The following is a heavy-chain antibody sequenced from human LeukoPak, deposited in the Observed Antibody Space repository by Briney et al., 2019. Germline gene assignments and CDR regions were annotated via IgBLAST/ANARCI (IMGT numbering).Heavy chain of an antibody. Sequence: PGGSQRLSCAASGFTFSSYWMHWVRQAPGKGLAWVSRINTDGSSTSYADSVKGRFTISRDNAKNTLYLQMNSLRAEDTAVYYCARVGSGALNDAFDIWGQGTMVTVSS. J-gene: IGHJ3*02. CDR3: ARVGSGALNDAFDI. V-gene: IGHV3-74*01. D-gene: IGHD6-19*01. CDR1: GFTFSSYW. CDR2: INTDGSST.